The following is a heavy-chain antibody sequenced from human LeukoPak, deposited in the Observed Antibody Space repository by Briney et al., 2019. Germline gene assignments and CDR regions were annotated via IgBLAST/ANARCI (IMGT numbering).Heavy chain of an antibody. D-gene: IGHD6-13*01. J-gene: IGHJ4*02. CDR2: IWYDGSNK. CDR1: GLTFSSYA. Sequence: GGSLRLSCAASGLTFSSYAMSWVRQAPGKGLEWVAVIWYDGSNKYYADSVKGRFTISRDNSKNTLYLQMNSLRAEDTAVYYCARDGVYSSSWYDYWGQGTLVTVSS. CDR3: ARDGVYSSSWYDY. V-gene: IGHV3-33*08.